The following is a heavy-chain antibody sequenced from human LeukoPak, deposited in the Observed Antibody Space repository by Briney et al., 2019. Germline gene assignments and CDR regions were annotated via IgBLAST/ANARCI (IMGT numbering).Heavy chain of an antibody. D-gene: IGHD3-16*02. CDR1: GYTLTELS. CDR2: FDPEDGET. V-gene: IGHV1-24*01. CDR3: AKSHSYDYVWGSYRIFDY. Sequence: GASVKVSCKVSGYTLTELSMHWVRQAPGKGLEWMGGFDPEDGETIYAQKFQGRVTMTEDTSTDTAYMELSSLKSEDTAVYYCAKSHSYDYVWGSYRIFDYWGQGTLVTVSS. J-gene: IGHJ4*02.